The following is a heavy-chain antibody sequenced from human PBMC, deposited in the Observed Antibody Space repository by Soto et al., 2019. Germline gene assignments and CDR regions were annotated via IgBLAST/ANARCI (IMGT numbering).Heavy chain of an antibody. D-gene: IGHD3-9*01. CDR3: AKETNAYEINF. CDR2: ISYDGNTQ. V-gene: IGHV3-30-3*01. Sequence: QVQLVESGGGVVQPGGSLRLSCAASGFIFSGYAMHLVRQAPGKGLEGVAVISYDGNTQYYADSVKGRFTVSRDNSNNILYVEMNNLRDEDTAMYYCAKETNAYEINFWGQGTLVTVSP. J-gene: IGHJ4*02. CDR1: GFIFSGYA.